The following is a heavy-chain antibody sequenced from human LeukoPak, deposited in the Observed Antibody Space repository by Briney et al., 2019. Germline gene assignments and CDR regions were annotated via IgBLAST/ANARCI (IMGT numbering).Heavy chain of an antibody. J-gene: IGHJ4*02. CDR2: INPSGGST. CDR1: GYTFTSYY. D-gene: IGHD3-10*01. Sequence: ASVKVSCKASGYTFTSYYMHWVRQAPGQGLEWMGIINPSGGSTSYAQKFQGRVTMTSDTSTSTVYMELSTLRSEDTAIYYCARDLARGGYWGQGTLVTVSS. CDR3: ARDLARGGY. V-gene: IGHV1-46*01.